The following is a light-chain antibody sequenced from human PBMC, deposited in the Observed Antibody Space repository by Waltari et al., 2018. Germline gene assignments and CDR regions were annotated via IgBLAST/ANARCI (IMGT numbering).Light chain of an antibody. CDR3: QEYYSSPYT. J-gene: IGKJ2*01. CDR2: WAS. V-gene: IGKV4-1*01. Sequence: DIVMTQSPDSLDVYLGERATIHCKPRQSILYSSNNKTYLAWYQQKPGQPPKLLIYWASTRESGVPDRFSGSGSGTDFTLTISSLQAEDVAVYYCQEYYSSPYTFGQGTKLEIK. CDR1: QSILYSSNNKTY.